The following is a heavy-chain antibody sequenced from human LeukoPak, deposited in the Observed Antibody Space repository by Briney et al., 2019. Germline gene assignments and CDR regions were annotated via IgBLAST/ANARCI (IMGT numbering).Heavy chain of an antibody. J-gene: IGHJ6*03. CDR1: GFTFSSYG. Sequence: PGRSLRLSCAASGFTFSSYGMHWVRQAPGKGLEWVAFIRYDGSNKYYADSVKGRFTISRDNSKNTLYLQMNSLRAEDTAVYYCAKAYSGWVDYYYMDVWGKGTTVTISS. V-gene: IGHV3-30*02. CDR3: AKAYSGWVDYYYMDV. D-gene: IGHD6-19*01. CDR2: IRYDGSNK.